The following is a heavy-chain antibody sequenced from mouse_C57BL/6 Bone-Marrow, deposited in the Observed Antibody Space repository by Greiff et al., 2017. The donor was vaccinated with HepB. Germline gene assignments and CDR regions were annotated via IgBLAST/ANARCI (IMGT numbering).Heavy chain of an antibody. J-gene: IGHJ4*01. Sequence: VKLQQSGAELARPGASVKMSCKASGYTFTSYTMHWVKQRPGQGLEWIGYINPSSGYTKYNQKFKDKATLTADKSSSTAYMQLSSLTSEDSAVYYCARLITTVVPMDYWGQGTSVTVSS. V-gene: IGHV1-4*01. CDR1: GYTFTSYT. D-gene: IGHD1-1*01. CDR2: INPSSGYT. CDR3: ARLITTVVPMDY.